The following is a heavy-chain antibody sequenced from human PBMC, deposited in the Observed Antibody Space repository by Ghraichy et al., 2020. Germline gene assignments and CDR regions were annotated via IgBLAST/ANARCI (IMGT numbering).Heavy chain of an antibody. CDR3: ARQTFDCSGGSCYSIPFDY. D-gene: IGHD2-15*01. J-gene: IGHJ4*02. V-gene: IGHV6-1*01. CDR1: GDSVSSNSAA. Sequence: SQTLSLTCAISGDSVSSNSAAWNWIRQSPSRGLEWLGRTYYRSKWYNDYAVSVKSRITINPDTSKNQFSLQLNSVTPEDTAVYYCARQTFDCSGGSCYSIPFDYWGQGTLVTVSS. CDR2: TYYRSKWYN.